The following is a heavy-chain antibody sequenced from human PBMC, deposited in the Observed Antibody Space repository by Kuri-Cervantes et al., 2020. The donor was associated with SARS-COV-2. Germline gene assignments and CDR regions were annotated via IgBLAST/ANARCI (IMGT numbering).Heavy chain of an antibody. CDR1: GGSFSGYY. D-gene: IGHD4-23*01. J-gene: IGHJ6*04. CDR2: INHSGST. Sequence: GSLRLSCAVYGGSFSGYYWSWIRQPPGKGLEWIGEINHSGSTNYNPSLKSRVTISVDTSKNQFSLKLSSVTAADTAVYYCAXPGGFLDVWGKGTTVTVSS. V-gene: IGHV4-34*01. CDR3: AXPGGFLDV.